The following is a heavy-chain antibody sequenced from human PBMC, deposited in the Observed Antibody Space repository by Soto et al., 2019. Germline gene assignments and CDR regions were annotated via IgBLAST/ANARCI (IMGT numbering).Heavy chain of an antibody. J-gene: IGHJ6*02. Sequence: ASVKVSCKASGYTFTSYGISWVRQAPGQGLEWMGWISAYNGNTNYAQKLQGRVTMTTDTSTSTAYMELRSLRSDDTAVYYCAREMLMGYCSGGSCYKTRYYYYGMDVWGQGITVTVS. CDR2: ISAYNGNT. V-gene: IGHV1-18*01. D-gene: IGHD2-15*01. CDR1: GYTFTSYG. CDR3: AREMLMGYCSGGSCYKTRYYYYGMDV.